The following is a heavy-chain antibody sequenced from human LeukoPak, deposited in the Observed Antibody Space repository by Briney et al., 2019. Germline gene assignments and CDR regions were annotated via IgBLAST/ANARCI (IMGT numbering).Heavy chain of an antibody. D-gene: IGHD1-26*01. Sequence: GGSLRLSCAASGFTVSTDHMSWVRQAPGKGLEWVAISYSEEWVAISYSGGSSQYAEPVKGRFTISRDNSRNTLSLQMNSLRAEDTALYYCVRVWELSADHWGQGTLVTVSS. CDR3: VRVWELSADH. CDR2: SYSEEWVAISYSGGSS. J-gene: IGHJ4*02. V-gene: IGHV3-53*01. CDR1: GFTVSTDH.